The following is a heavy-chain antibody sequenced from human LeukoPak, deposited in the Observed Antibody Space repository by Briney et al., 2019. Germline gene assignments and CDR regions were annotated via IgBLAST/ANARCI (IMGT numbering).Heavy chain of an antibody. CDR2: INSDGSST. CDR3: ARVDYYDSSGYYEGFDY. Sequence: GGSLRLSCAASGFTFSSYWMHWVRQAPGKGLVWVSRINSDGSSTSYADSVKGRFTISRDNAKNTLYLQMNSLRAEDTAVYYCARVDYYDSSGYYEGFDYWGQGTLVTVSS. D-gene: IGHD3-22*01. J-gene: IGHJ4*02. V-gene: IGHV3-74*01. CDR1: GFTFSSYW.